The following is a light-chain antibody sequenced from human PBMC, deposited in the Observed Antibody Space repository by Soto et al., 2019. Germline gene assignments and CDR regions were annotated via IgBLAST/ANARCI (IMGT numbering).Light chain of an antibody. Sequence: QSVLTQPASVSGSPGQPITISCTGTRSDVGGYNYVSWYQQHPGKAPKLMIYDVSNRPSGVSNRFSCSKSGNTASLTISGLQAEDEADYYCSSYTSSSTLVFGGGTKLTVL. CDR3: SSYTSSSTLV. CDR1: RSDVGGYNY. V-gene: IGLV2-14*01. CDR2: DVS. J-gene: IGLJ2*01.